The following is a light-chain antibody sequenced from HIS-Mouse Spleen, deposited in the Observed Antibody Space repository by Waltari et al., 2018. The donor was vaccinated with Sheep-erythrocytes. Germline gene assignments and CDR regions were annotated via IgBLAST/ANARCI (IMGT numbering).Light chain of an antibody. J-gene: IGKJ2*01. Sequence: DIQMTQSPSSLSASLGDRVTITCRASQSISSYLNWYQQKPGKAPKLLIYAASSLQSVVPSRFSGSGSGTDFTLTISSLQPEDFATYYCLQDYNYPYTFGQGTKLEIK. CDR3: LQDYNYPYT. CDR2: AAS. V-gene: IGKV1-39*01. CDR1: QSISSY.